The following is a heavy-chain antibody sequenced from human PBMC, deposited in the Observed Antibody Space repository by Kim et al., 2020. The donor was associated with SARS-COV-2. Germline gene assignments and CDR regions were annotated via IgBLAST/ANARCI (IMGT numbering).Heavy chain of an antibody. CDR1: GFTFSSYS. Sequence: GGSLRLSCAASGFTFSSYSMSWVRQTPGKGLEWVSVISATGGSRFYADSVKGRFTISRDNSKNTLYLQMNSLRAEDTAVYYCANRLKNYYDGSGYAASGGFDPWGQGTLVTVSS. V-gene: IGHV3-23*01. J-gene: IGHJ5*02. CDR2: ISATGGSR. D-gene: IGHD3-22*01. CDR3: ANRLKNYYDGSGYAASGGFDP.